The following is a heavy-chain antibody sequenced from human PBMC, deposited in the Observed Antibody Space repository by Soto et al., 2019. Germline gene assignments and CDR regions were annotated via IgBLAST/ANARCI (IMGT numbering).Heavy chain of an antibody. CDR1: GYTFTSYG. J-gene: IGHJ6*03. CDR2: ISAYNGNT. CDR3: AKNPAVAGYYYYYYYMDV. V-gene: IGHV1-18*01. D-gene: IGHD6-19*01. Sequence: ASVKVSCKASGYTFTSYGISWVRQAPGQGLEWMGWISAYNGNTNYAQKLQGRVTMTTDTSTSTAYMELRSLRSDDTAVYYCAKNPAVAGYYYYYYYMDVWGKGTTVTVSS.